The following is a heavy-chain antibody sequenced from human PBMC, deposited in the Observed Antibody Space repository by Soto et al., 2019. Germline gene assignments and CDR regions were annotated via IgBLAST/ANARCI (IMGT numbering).Heavy chain of an antibody. D-gene: IGHD3-22*01. CDR2: ISSSGSTI. V-gene: IGHV3-11*01. Sequence: GGSLRLSCAASGSTFSDYYMSWIRQAPGKGLEWVSYISSSGSTIYYADSVKGRFTISRDNAKNSLYLQMNSLRAEDTAVYYCARTRDSSGYYYSYWGQGTLVTVSS. CDR1: GSTFSDYY. CDR3: ARTRDSSGYYYSY. J-gene: IGHJ4*02.